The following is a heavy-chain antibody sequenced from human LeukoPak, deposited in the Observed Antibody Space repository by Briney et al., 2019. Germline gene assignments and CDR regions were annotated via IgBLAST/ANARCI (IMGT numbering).Heavy chain of an antibody. D-gene: IGHD3-22*01. CDR1: GFTFDDYG. V-gene: IGHV3-20*04. J-gene: IGHJ4*02. CDR3: ARGSYYYDSSGYPFDY. Sequence: GGSLRLSCAASGFTFDDYGMSWVRQAPGEGLEWVSGINWNGGSTGYADSVKGRFTISRDNAKNSLYLKMNSLRAEDTALYYCARGSYYYDSSGYPFDYWGQGTLVTVSS. CDR2: INWNGGST.